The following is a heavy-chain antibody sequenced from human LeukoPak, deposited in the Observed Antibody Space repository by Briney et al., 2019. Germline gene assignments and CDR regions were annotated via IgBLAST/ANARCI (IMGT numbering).Heavy chain of an antibody. CDR1: GGSFSGYY. CDR2: INHSGST. Sequence: SETLSLTCAVYGGSFSGYYWSWIRQPPGKGLEWIGEINHSGSTNYNPSLKSRVTISVDTSKSQFSLNLSSVTAADTAVYYCARAVRWEARYYYYYMDVWGKGTTVTVSS. CDR3: ARAVRWEARYYYYYMDV. J-gene: IGHJ6*03. D-gene: IGHD1-26*01. V-gene: IGHV4-34*01.